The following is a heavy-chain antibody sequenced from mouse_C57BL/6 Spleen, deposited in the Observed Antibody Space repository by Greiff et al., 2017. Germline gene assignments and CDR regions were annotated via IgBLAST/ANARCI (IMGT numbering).Heavy chain of an antibody. J-gene: IGHJ2*01. CDR2: IDPSDSET. D-gene: IGHD1-1*01. V-gene: IGHV1-52*01. Sequence: QVQLKQPGAELVRPGSSVKLSCKASGYTFTSYWMHWVKQRPIQGLEWIGNIDPSDSETHYNQKFKDKATLTVDKSSSTAYMQLSSLTSEDSAVYDCARGTNYYGSSKGYWGQGTTLTVSS. CDR3: ARGTNYYGSSKGY. CDR1: GYTFTSYW.